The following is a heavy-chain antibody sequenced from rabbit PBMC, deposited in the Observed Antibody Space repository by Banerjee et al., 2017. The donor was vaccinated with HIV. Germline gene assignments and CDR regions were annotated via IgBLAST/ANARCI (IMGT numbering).Heavy chain of an antibody. Sequence: QLQLEESGGGLVKPGGTLTLTCKASGIDFSSDYYMCWVRQAPGKGLEWIASIYTGSGSTYYASWAKGRFTISKTSSTTVTLQMTSLTAADTATYFCARDERYGGIGWNFNLWGQGTLVTVS. CDR1: GIDFSSDYY. CDR2: IYTGSGST. J-gene: IGHJ4*01. D-gene: IGHD2-1*01. V-gene: IGHV1S45*01. CDR3: ARDERYGGIGWNFNL.